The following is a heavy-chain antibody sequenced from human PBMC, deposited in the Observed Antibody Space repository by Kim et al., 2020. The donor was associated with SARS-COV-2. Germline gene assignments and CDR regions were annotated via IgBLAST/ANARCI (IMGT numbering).Heavy chain of an antibody. V-gene: IGHV4-59*13. CDR3: ARDVHYSGNYYGFDC. J-gene: IGHJ4*02. Sequence: SETLSLTCTVSAGSISSDYWSWIRQPPGKGLEWIGHVHYSGSTKYNPSLKSRVTISVDTSKSQFSLKLISVTAADTAVYYCARDVHYSGNYYGFDCWGQGTLVTVSS. D-gene: IGHD1-26*01. CDR1: AGSISSDY. CDR2: VHYSGST.